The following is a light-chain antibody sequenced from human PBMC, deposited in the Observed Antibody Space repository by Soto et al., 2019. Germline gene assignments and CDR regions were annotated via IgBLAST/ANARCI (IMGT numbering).Light chain of an antibody. CDR2: DVY. J-gene: IGKJ1*01. V-gene: IGKV3D-15*01. CDR1: QNISSY. CDR3: QQYNNWPRT. Sequence: IVLTQSPATLSLSPGIRATISRMASQNISSYLIWYQQKPGQAPRLLIYDVYNRATGITARFSGSGSGTEFTLTISSLQSEDFAVYYCQQYNNWPRTVGPGTKVEIK.